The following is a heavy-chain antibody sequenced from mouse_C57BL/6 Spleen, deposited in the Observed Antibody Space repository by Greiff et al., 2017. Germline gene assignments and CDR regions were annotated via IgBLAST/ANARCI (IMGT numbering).Heavy chain of an antibody. CDR2: IYPSDSES. D-gene: IGHD2-4*01. Sequence: VQLQQPGAELVRPGSSVKLSCKASGYTFTSYWMDWVKQRPGQGLEWIGNIYPSDSESPSNQTFSDKATLTVDKTSSTAYRQLSRLISEDSAVYYCARGLPYYFDYWGQGTTLTVSS. V-gene: IGHV1-61*01. J-gene: IGHJ2*01. CDR1: GYTFTSYW. CDR3: ARGLPYYFDY.